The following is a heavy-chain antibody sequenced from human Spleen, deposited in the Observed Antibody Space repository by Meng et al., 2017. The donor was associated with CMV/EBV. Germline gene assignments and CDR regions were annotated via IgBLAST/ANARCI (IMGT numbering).Heavy chain of an antibody. V-gene: IGHV3-21*01. CDR1: GFTFSSYS. CDR2: ISSSSSYI. CDR3: ARGQYSSSWSRVYYYGMDV. J-gene: IGHJ6*02. D-gene: IGHD6-13*01. Sequence: GESLKISCAASGFTFSSYSMNWVRQAPGKGLEWVSSISSSSSYIYYADSVKGRFTISRDNAKNSLYPQMNSLRAEDTAVYYCARGQYSSSWSRVYYYGMDVWGQGTTVTVSS.